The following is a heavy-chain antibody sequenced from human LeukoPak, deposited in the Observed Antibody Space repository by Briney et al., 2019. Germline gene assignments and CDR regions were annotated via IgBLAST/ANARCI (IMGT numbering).Heavy chain of an antibody. CDR1: GGSISSGGYY. D-gene: IGHD6-13*01. Sequence: SETLSLTCTVSGGSISSGGYYWSWIRQHPGKGLEWIGYIYYSGSTYYNPSLKSRVTISVDTSKNQFSLKLSSVTAADTAVYYCASRPQELAYFDYWGQGTLVTVSS. CDR2: IYYSGST. V-gene: IGHV4-30-4*08. J-gene: IGHJ4*02. CDR3: ASRPQELAYFDY.